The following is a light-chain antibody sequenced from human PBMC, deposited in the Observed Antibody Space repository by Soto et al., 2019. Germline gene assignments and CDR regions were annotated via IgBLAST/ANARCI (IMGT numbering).Light chain of an antibody. Sequence: IVMTQSPATLSVSPGESATLSCRASQNIYYNVAWYQHRPGQAPRLLIYRASTRATGVPARFSGSGSGTEFTLTISSLQSEDFTVYSCLQYHNLWACGQGTKVDIK. CDR3: LQYHNLWA. J-gene: IGKJ1*01. CDR1: QNIYYN. V-gene: IGKV3-15*01. CDR2: RAS.